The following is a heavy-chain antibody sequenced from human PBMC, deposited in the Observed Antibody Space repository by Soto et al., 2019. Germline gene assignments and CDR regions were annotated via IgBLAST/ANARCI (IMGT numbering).Heavy chain of an antibody. D-gene: IGHD6-13*01. CDR2: TYYRSKWYN. CDR1: GDSVSSNSAA. Sequence: PSQTLSLTCAISGDSVSSNSAAWNWIRQSPSRGLEWLGRTYYRSKWYNDYAVSVKSRITINPDTSKNQFSLQLNSVTPEDTAVYFCARGGYSSSWAFYYYYGMDVLGQGTTVTVSS. CDR3: ARGGYSSSWAFYYYYGMDV. V-gene: IGHV6-1*01. J-gene: IGHJ6*02.